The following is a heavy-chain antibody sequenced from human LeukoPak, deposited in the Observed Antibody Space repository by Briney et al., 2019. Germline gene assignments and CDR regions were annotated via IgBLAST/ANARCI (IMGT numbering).Heavy chain of an antibody. CDR3: ARESRWLRSAYHYYGMDV. D-gene: IGHD5-12*01. CDR1: GDSVSSNSAA. J-gene: IGHJ6*02. V-gene: IGHV6-1*01. Sequence: SQTLSLTCAISGDSVSSNSAAWNWIRQSPSRGLEWLGRTYYRSKWYNDYAVSVKSRITINPDTSKNQFSLQLNSVTPEDTAVYYCARESRWLRSAYHYYGMDVWGQGTTVTVSS. CDR2: TYYRSKWYN.